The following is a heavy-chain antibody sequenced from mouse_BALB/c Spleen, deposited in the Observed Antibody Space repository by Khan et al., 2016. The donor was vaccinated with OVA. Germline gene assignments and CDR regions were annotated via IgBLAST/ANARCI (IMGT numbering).Heavy chain of an antibody. J-gene: IGHJ2*01. CDR2: INPSTGYT. V-gene: IGHV1-7*01. CDR3: ARRGLRWDFDY. CDR1: GYTFINYW. Sequence: VQLQQSGAELAKPGASVKMSCKASGYTFINYWILWVKQRPGQGLEWIGYINPSTGYTEYNQNFKDKATLTADKSSNTAYMQLSSLTSEDSAGYYCARRGLRWDFDYWGQGTTLTVSS. D-gene: IGHD1-1*01.